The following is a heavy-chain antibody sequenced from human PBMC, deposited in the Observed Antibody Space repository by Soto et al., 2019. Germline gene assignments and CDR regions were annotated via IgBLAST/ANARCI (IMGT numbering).Heavy chain of an antibody. CDR2: INHSGST. J-gene: IGHJ3*02. CDR3: ATGSRYYDSTRRAFDI. D-gene: IGHD3-22*01. Sequence: SETLSLTCAVYGGSFSGYYWSWIRQPPGKGLEWIGEINHSGSTNYNPSLKSRVTISVDTSKNQFSLKLSSVTAADTAVYYCATGSRYYDSTRRAFDIWGQGTMVTVS. CDR1: GGSFSGYY. V-gene: IGHV4-34*01.